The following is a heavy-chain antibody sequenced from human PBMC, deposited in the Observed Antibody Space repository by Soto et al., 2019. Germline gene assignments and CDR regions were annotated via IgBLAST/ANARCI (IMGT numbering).Heavy chain of an antibody. CDR3: SRAQSFEFHNGFDP. J-gene: IGHJ5*02. Sequence: QVQLQASGPGLVKPSETLSLTCTVTGGSISTYYWSWIRQPPGKGLEWIVHIDYTGNTNYNPSLNSRVTLSVHTATNRFSLRLRSVSASDPAVYYCSRAQSFEFHNGFDPWGQGTLVTVSS. CDR1: GGSISTYY. D-gene: IGHD3-10*01. CDR2: IDYTGNT. V-gene: IGHV4-59*13.